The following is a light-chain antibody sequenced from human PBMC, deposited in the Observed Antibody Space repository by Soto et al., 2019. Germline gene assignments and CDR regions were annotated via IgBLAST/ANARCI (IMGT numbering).Light chain of an antibody. CDR2: EVS. J-gene: IGLJ2*01. Sequence: QSALTQPASVSGSPGQSITISCTGTSSDVGGYNYVSWYQQHPGKAPKLMIYEVSNRPSGVSNRFSGSKSGNAASLTISGLQVEDEADYYCRSYTSSSTVVFGGGTKLTVL. CDR1: SSDVGGYNY. V-gene: IGLV2-14*01. CDR3: RSYTSSSTVV.